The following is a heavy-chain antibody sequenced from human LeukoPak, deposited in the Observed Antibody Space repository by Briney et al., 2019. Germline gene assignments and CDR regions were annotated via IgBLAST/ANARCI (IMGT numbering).Heavy chain of an antibody. Sequence: ASVKVSCKASGYTFTGYYMHWVRQAPGQGLEWMGWINPNSGGTNYAQKFQGRVTMTRDASISTAYMELSRLRSDDTAVYYCARDSGVTDAFDIWGQGTMVTVSS. CDR3: ARDSGVTDAFDI. V-gene: IGHV1-2*02. J-gene: IGHJ3*02. D-gene: IGHD2-8*01. CDR2: INPNSGGT. CDR1: GYTFTGYY.